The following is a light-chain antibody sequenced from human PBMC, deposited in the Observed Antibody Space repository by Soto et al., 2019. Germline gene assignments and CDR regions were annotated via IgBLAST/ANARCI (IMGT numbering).Light chain of an antibody. CDR1: QSISSY. CDR3: QQLHGYPIT. Sequence: DIQMTQSPSSLSASVGDRVTITFRASQSISSYLNWYQQKPGKAPKLLIYAASNFQSGVPSRFSGSGSGTHFTLTISSLQPEDFATYYCQQLHGYPITFGQGTRLEIK. CDR2: AAS. V-gene: IGKV1-9*01. J-gene: IGKJ5*01.